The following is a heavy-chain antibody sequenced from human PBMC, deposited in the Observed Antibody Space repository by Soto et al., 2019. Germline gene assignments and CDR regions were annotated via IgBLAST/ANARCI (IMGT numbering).Heavy chain of an antibody. CDR1: GGSFGSSA. V-gene: IGHV1-69*01. J-gene: IGHJ3*01. CDR2: IIPVFDKA. Sequence: QVQLVQSGADVKKPGSSVKVSCKTSGGSFGSSAISWVRQAPAQGLEWMGEIIPVFDKANYAQNFQGRLTITADELNGLVFRELSSLGSEEAAAYFCTRLRRDWGDAFDLWGLGTFVTVSS. CDR3: TRLRRDWGDAFDL. D-gene: IGHD3-16*01.